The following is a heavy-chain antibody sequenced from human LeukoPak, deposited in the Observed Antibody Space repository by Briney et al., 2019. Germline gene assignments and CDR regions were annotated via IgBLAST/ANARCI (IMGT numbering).Heavy chain of an antibody. D-gene: IGHD4-17*01. J-gene: IGHJ4*02. Sequence: SETLSLTCTVSGGSIRSYYGSWIRQPPGKWLEWIGTTYYSGSTYYNPSLKSRVTISADTSKNQISLKLSSVTAADTAMYYCARGGFGDYNFDYWGQGTLVTVSS. V-gene: IGHV4-59*12. CDR2: TYYSGST. CDR1: GGSIRSYY. CDR3: ARGGFGDYNFDY.